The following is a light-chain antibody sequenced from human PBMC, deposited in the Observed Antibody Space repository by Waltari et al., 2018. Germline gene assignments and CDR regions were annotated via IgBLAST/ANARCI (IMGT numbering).Light chain of an antibody. CDR3: SSYTSRSTYV. J-gene: IGLJ1*01. CDR2: EAT. Sequence: QSALTQPASVSGSPGQSVTTPCLGTSSALGAYHYVSWYQQYPGKAPKLIIHEATKRPSGISSRFSGSKSGNTASLTISGLQAEDEADYYCSSYTSRSTYVFGTGTKVTVL. CDR1: SSALGAYHY. V-gene: IGLV2-14*01.